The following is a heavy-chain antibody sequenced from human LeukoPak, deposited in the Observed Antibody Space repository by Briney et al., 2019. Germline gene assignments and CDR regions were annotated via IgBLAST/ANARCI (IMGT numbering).Heavy chain of an antibody. Sequence: SETLSLTCTVSGGSISSYYWSWIRQPAGKGLEWIGRIYTSGSTNYNPSLKSRVTMSVDTSKNQFSLKLSSVTAADTAVYYCARDCSGGSCPTQYYYYGMDVWGQGTTVTVSS. V-gene: IGHV4-4*07. CDR2: IYTSGST. J-gene: IGHJ6*02. CDR1: GGSISSYY. D-gene: IGHD2-15*01. CDR3: ARDCSGGSCPTQYYYYGMDV.